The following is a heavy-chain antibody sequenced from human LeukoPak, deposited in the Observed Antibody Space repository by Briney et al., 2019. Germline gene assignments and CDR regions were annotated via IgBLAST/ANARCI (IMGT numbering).Heavy chain of an antibody. J-gene: IGHJ4*02. CDR1: GGSISSGGYY. D-gene: IGHD3-22*01. V-gene: IGHV4-31*03. CDR3: AGLSSGYSLPFDY. CDR2: IYYSGST. Sequence: PSETLSLTCTVSGGSISSGGYYWRWIRQHPGKGLEWTGYIYYSGSTYYNPSLKSRVTISVDTSKNQFSLKLSSVTAADTAVYYCAGLSSGYSLPFDYWGQGTLVTVSS.